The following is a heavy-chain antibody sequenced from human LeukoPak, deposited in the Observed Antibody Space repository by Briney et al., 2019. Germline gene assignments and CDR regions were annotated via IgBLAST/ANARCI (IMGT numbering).Heavy chain of an antibody. V-gene: IGHV4-59*01. CDR3: ARLSSGQNNWFDP. D-gene: IGHD2/OR15-2a*01. CDR2: IYYSGST. J-gene: IGHJ5*02. CDR1: GDSLSSYY. Sequence: PSETLSLTCTVSGDSLSSYYWSWLRQPPGKGLEWIGYIYYSGSTNYNPSLKSRVTISVDTSKNQFSLKLNSVTAADTALYYCARLSSGQNNWFDPWGQGTLVTVSS.